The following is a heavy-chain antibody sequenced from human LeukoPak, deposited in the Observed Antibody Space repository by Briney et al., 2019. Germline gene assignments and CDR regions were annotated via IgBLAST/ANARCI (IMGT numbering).Heavy chain of an antibody. J-gene: IGHJ4*02. V-gene: IGHV3-23*01. CDR3: AKEGPQYDYVWGKPYDY. D-gene: IGHD3-16*01. CDR1: GFTFSGYG. CDR2: ISGSGGST. Sequence: GGSLRLSCAASGFTFSGYGMSWVSQAPGKGLEWVSAISGSGGSTYYADSVKGRFTISRDNSKNTLYLQMNSLRAEDTAVYYCAKEGPQYDYVWGKPYDYWGQGTLVTVSS.